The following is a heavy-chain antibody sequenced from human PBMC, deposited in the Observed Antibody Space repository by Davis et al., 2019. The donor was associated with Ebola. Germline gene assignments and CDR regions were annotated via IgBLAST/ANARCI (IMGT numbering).Heavy chain of an antibody. CDR3: ARSSYSWYFSGMDV. D-gene: IGHD6-13*01. Sequence: SVKVSCKTSGGTFTNYAVNWVRQAPGQGLEWMGRIIPVVDTKDYAQKFQGRVTLTADKATNTAYMELSGLRFDDTAVYYCARSSYSWYFSGMDVWGKGTTVTVSS. CDR1: GGTFTNYA. V-gene: IGHV1-69*04. CDR2: IIPVVDTK. J-gene: IGHJ6*04.